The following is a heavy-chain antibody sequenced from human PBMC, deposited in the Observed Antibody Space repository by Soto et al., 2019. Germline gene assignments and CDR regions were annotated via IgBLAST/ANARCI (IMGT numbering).Heavy chain of an antibody. V-gene: IGHV2-5*02. Sequence: QITLNESGPTVVRPTETLTLTCRFSGFSLTTSGVGVGWISQSPGKAPEWLALIYWDDDKRYSASLKSTLTITKDTSKNQVVLTVSDLDPTDTATYDCAHRVLRTVFGLVTTTAIYFDFWGQGTPVAVSS. D-gene: IGHD3-3*01. CDR3: AHRVLRTVFGLVTTTAIYFDF. CDR1: GFSLTTSGVG. J-gene: IGHJ5*01. CDR2: IYWDDDK.